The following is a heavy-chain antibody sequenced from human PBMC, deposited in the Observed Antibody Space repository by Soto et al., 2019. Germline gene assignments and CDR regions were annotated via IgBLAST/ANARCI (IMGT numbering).Heavy chain of an antibody. CDR1: GGSISSYY. CDR3: ARSYSSSSDYYYYYMDV. Sequence: SETLSLICTVSGGSISSYYWSRIRQPPGKGLEWIGYIYYSGSTNYNPSLKSRVTISVDTSKNQFSLKLSSVTAADTAVYYCARSYSSSSDYYYYYMDVWGKGTTVTVSS. V-gene: IGHV4-59*01. CDR2: IYYSGST. J-gene: IGHJ6*03. D-gene: IGHD6-6*01.